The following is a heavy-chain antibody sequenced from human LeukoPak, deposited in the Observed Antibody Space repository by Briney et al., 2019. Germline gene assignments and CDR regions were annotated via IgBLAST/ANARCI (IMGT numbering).Heavy chain of an antibody. CDR2: INHSGST. V-gene: IGHV4-34*01. Sequence: SETLSLTCAVYGGSFSGYYWSWIRQPPGQGLEWIGEINHSGSTNYNPSLKRRVTISVDTSKNQFSLKLSSVTAADTAVYYCARATVTTGGRWFDPWGQGTLVTVSS. CDR3: ARATVTTGGRWFDP. CDR1: GGSFSGYY. D-gene: IGHD4-17*01. J-gene: IGHJ5*02.